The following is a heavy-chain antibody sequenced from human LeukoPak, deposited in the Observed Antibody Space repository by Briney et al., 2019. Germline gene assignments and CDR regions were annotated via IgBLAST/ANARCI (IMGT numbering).Heavy chain of an antibody. CDR3: ARVASGYSYGWGKGPFDY. Sequence: GASVKVSCKASGYTFTSYYMHWVRQAPGQGLEWMGIINPSGGSTSYAQKFQGRVTMTRDTSTSTVYMELSSLRSEDTAVYYCARVASGYSYGWGKGPFDYWGQGTLVTVSS. D-gene: IGHD5-18*01. CDR1: GYTFTSYY. CDR2: INPSGGST. V-gene: IGHV1-46*03. J-gene: IGHJ4*02.